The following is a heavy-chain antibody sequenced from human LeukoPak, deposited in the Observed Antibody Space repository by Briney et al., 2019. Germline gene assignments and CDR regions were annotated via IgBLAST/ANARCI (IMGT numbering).Heavy chain of an antibody. CDR1: GYTFTSYG. CDR2: ISAYNGNT. J-gene: IGHJ4*02. V-gene: IGHV1-18*01. D-gene: IGHD3-10*01. CDR3: ATDLNYYGSGSSI. Sequence: ASVKVSCKASGYTFTSYGISWVRQAPGQGLEWMGWISAYNGNTNYAQKLQGRVTMTTDTSTSTAYMELRSLRSEDTAVYYCATDLNYYGSGSSIWGQGTLVTVSS.